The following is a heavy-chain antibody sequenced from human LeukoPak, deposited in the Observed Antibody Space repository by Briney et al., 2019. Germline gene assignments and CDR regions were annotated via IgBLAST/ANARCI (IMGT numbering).Heavy chain of an antibody. V-gene: IGHV4-39*01. CDR2: IYYSGST. D-gene: IGHD5-12*01. CDR1: GDSISSSSYY. Sequence: PSETLSLTCTVSGDSISSSSYYWGWIRQPPGKGLEWIGSIYYSGSTYYNPSLKSRVTISVDTSKNQFSLKLSSVTAADTAVYYCARHLYSGYDRALDYWGQGTLVTVSS. CDR3: ARHLYSGYDRALDY. J-gene: IGHJ4*02.